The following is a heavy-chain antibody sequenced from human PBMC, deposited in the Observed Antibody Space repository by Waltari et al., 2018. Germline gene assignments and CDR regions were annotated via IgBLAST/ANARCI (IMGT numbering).Heavy chain of an antibody. Sequence: EVQLVESGGGLVQPGGSLQLSRAASGCTLKGLCVTGFRRTPGKGLEWVATNKRDGSETYYVDSVKDRFTIFRDDAKSSLFLQMNSLGDEDAAVYYCARGGFAYGHWGQGVLVTVSS. CDR3: ARGGFAYGH. V-gene: IGHV3-7*01. D-gene: IGHD3-16*01. CDR1: GCTLKGLC. J-gene: IGHJ4*02. CDR2: NKRDGSET.